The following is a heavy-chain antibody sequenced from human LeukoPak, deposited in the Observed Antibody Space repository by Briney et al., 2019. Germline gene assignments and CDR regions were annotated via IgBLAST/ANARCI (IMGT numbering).Heavy chain of an antibody. CDR2: IYPGDSDT. D-gene: IGHD3-22*01. J-gene: IGHJ3*02. CDR1: GYXFTSYW. V-gene: IGHV5-51*01. Sequence: GESLKISCNGSGYXFTSYWICWVRQMPGKGLEWMGIIYPGDSDTRYSPSFQGQVTISADKSISTAYLQWSSLKASDTAMYYCARLIALRSYYYDSSGYYWGAFDIWGQGTMVTVSS. CDR3: ARLIALRSYYYDSSGYYWGAFDI.